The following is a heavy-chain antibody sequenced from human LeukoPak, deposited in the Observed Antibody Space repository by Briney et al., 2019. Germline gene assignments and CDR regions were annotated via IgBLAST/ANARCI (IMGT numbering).Heavy chain of an antibody. D-gene: IGHD2-15*01. J-gene: IGHJ4*02. V-gene: IGHV4-61*01. CDR2: IYYSGST. Sequence: KPSETLSLTCTVSGGSVSSISYYWSWLRQPPGKGLQWIGFIYYSGSTNYNPSLKSRVTISVDTFKNQFSLKLSSVTAADTALYFCARDYCSGGSCYSDSWGQGTLVTVSS. CDR3: ARDYCSGGSCYSDS. CDR1: GGSVSSISYY.